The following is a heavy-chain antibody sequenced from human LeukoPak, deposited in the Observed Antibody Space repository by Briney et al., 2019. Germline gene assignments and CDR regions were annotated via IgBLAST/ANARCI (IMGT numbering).Heavy chain of an antibody. V-gene: IGHV3-66*03. Sequence: GGSLRLSCTVSGFTVSSNSMSWVRQAPGKGLEWVSFIYSDNTHYSDSVKGRFTISRDNSKNTLYLQMDSLRPEDTAVYYCAKGQLGIQSSKWFDPWGQGTLVTVSS. CDR3: AKGQLGIQSSKWFDP. J-gene: IGHJ5*02. D-gene: IGHD7-27*01. CDR1: GFTVSSNS. CDR2: IYSDNT.